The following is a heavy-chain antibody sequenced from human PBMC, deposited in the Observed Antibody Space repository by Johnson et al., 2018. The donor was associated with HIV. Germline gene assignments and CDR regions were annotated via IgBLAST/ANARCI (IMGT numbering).Heavy chain of an antibody. J-gene: IGHJ3*02. CDR1: GFTFSSYG. V-gene: IGHV3-30*03. D-gene: IGHD5-18*01. Sequence: QVQLVESGGGVVQPGRSLRLSCAASGFTFSSYGMHWVRQAPGKGLEWVAVISYDGSNKYYADSVKGRFTISRDNSKNTLYLQMNSLRAEDTAVYYCARLPSGYSRDAFNIWGQGTVVTVSS. CDR2: ISYDGSNK. CDR3: ARLPSGYSRDAFNI.